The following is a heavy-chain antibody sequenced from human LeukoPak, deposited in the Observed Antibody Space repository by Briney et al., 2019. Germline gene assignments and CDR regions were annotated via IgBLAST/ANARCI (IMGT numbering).Heavy chain of an antibody. D-gene: IGHD1-20*01. CDR1: GGAFSSYA. J-gene: IGHJ4*02. CDR3: ARDPVSGVGDY. Sequence: SVKVSCKASGGAFSSYAISWVRQAPGQGLEWMGRIIPILGIANYAQKFQGRVTITADKSTSTAYMELSSLRSEDTAVYYCARDPVSGVGDYWGQGTLVTVSS. CDR2: IIPILGIA. V-gene: IGHV1-69*04.